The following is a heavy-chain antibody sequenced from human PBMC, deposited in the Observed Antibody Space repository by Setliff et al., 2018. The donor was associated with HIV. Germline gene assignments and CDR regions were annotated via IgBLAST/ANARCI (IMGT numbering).Heavy chain of an antibody. CDR1: GGSFSGYY. V-gene: IGHV4-34*01. CDR3: AGGPVTTSIDY. CDR2: VNHSGST. Sequence: PSETLSLTCAVYGGSFSGYYWSWIRQPPGKGLTWIGEVNHSGSTNYNMSLWSRVTISLDASRNQFSLELISVTAADTAVYYCAGGPVTTSIDYWAQGTLVTVSS. J-gene: IGHJ4*02. D-gene: IGHD4-4*01.